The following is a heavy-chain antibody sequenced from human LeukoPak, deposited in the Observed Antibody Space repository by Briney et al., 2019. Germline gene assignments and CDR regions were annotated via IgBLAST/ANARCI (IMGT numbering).Heavy chain of an antibody. Sequence: SVKVSCKASGGTFSSYAISWVRQAPGQGLEWMGGIIPIFGTANYAQKFQGRVTITADESTSTAYLELSRLRFEDTAVYYCAREWNYESNGYFYYYWGQGTLVTVSS. D-gene: IGHD3-22*01. V-gene: IGHV1-69*13. CDR3: AREWNYESNGYFYYY. CDR1: GGTFSSYA. J-gene: IGHJ4*02. CDR2: IIPIFGTA.